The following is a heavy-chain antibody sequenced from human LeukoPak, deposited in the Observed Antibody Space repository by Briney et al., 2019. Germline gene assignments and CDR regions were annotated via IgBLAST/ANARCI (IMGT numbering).Heavy chain of an antibody. CDR3: ARQWVAAADAFDI. D-gene: IGHD6-13*01. J-gene: IGHJ3*02. V-gene: IGHV4-59*08. CDR1: GGSISSYY. Sequence: SETLSLTCTVSGGSISSYYWSWIRQPPGKGLEWIGYIYYSGSTNYNPSLKSRVTISVDTSKNQFSLKLSSMTAADTAVYYCARQWVAAADAFDIWGQGTMVTVSS. CDR2: IYYSGST.